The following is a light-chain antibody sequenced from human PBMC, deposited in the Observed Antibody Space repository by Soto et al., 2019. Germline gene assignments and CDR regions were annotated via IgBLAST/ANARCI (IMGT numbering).Light chain of an antibody. CDR2: GAY. Sequence: IVMTQSPATLSFYPCEIATLSCSSIQSITSSLALYQQKPGQAPRLLIYGAYTRATGIPPRFSGSGSGTEFTLTISSLQPEDFAVYYCQQYNNWPPWTLGQGTKVDIK. V-gene: IGKV3-15*01. CDR1: QSITSS. J-gene: IGKJ1*01. CDR3: QQYNNWPPWT.